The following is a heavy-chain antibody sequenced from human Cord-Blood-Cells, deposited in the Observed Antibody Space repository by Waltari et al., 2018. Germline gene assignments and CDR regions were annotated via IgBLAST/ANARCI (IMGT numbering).Heavy chain of an antibody. CDR3: ARVQLGIEFDY. D-gene: IGHD7-27*01. Sequence: QVQLVQSGAEVKKPGASVKVFCKASGYTFTSYGISWVRPAPGQGLEWMGWISAYNDNTNYAQKLQGRVTMTTGTSTSTAYRGLRSLRSDDTAVYYCARVQLGIEFDYWGQGTLVTVSS. V-gene: IGHV1-18*04. CDR1: GYTFTSYG. J-gene: IGHJ4*02. CDR2: ISAYNDNT.